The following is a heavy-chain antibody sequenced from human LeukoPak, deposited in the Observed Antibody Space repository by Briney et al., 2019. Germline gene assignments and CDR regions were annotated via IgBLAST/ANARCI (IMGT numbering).Heavy chain of an antibody. CDR1: GGSISSYY. D-gene: IGHD6-13*01. Sequence: SETLSLTCTVSGGSISSYYWSWIRQPPGKGLEWIGYIYYSGSTNYNPSLKSRVTISVDTSKNQFSLKLSSVTAADTAVYYCARSYSSSWENDYWGQGTLVTVSS. J-gene: IGHJ4*02. V-gene: IGHV4-59*12. CDR3: ARSYSSSWENDY. CDR2: IYYSGST.